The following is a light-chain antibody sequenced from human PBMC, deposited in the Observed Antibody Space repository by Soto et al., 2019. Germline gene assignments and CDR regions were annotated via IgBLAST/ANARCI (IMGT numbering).Light chain of an antibody. J-gene: IGKJ1*01. CDR2: AAS. CDR1: QSISSY. Sequence: DIQMTQSPSSLSASVGDRVTITCLASQSISSYLNLYQQKPGKAPKLLIYAASSLQSGVPSRFSGSGSGTDFTLTISSLQPEDFATYYCQQSYSTPPTFGQGTKVDI. CDR3: QQSYSTPPT. V-gene: IGKV1-39*01.